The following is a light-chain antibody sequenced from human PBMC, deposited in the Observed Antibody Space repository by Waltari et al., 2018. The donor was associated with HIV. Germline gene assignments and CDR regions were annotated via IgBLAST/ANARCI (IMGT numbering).Light chain of an antibody. CDR3: MQALQTPRT. J-gene: IGKJ1*01. Sequence: DIVMTQSSLSLPVTPGEAASISCRSSQRLLHSNGYSYLDWYLQKPGQSPQLLIYLGSNRASGVPDRFSGSGSGTDFTLKISRVEAEDVGVYYCMQALQTPRTFGQGTKVEIK. CDR1: QRLLHSNGYSY. CDR2: LGS. V-gene: IGKV2-28*01.